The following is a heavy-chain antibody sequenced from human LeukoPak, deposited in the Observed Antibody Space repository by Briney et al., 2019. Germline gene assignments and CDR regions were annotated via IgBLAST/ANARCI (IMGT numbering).Heavy chain of an antibody. V-gene: IGHV3-11*01. CDR2: ISSSCSTI. J-gene: IGHJ6*02. CDR3: ASLDWGGYWSETYYYYGMDV. D-gene: IGHD3-3*01. CDR1: GFTFSDYY. Sequence: GGSLRLSCAASGFTFSDYYMSWIRQAPGKGLEWVSYISSSCSTIYYAASVKGRFTISRYNAKNSLYLQMNSLRAEDTAVYYCASLDWGGYWSETYYYYGMDVWGQGTTVTVSS.